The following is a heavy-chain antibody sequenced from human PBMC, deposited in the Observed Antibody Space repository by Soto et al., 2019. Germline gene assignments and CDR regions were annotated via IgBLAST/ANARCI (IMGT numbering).Heavy chain of an antibody. J-gene: IGHJ3*02. CDR3: ARVTVTTSMHDAFDI. D-gene: IGHD4-17*01. Sequence: EVQLVESGGGLVQPGGSLRLSCAASGFTVSSNYMSWVRQAPGKGLEWVSVIYSGGSTYYADSVKGRFTISRDNSKNTLYLQMNSLRAEDTAVYYCARVTVTTSMHDAFDIWGQGTMVTVSS. CDR2: IYSGGST. V-gene: IGHV3-66*01. CDR1: GFTVSSNY.